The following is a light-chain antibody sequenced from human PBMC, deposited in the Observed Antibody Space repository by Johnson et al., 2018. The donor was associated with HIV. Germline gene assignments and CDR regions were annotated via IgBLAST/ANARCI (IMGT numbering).Light chain of an antibody. CDR1: SSNIGNNY. CDR2: DNN. Sequence: QSVLTQPPSVSAAPGQKVTISCSGSSSNIGNNYVSWYQQLPGTAPKLLIYDNNKRPSGIPDRFSGSKSGTSATLGITGLQTGDEADYYCATWDSSLTTGGGFGSGTKVTAL. CDR3: ATWDSSLTTGGG. V-gene: IGLV1-51*01. J-gene: IGLJ1*01.